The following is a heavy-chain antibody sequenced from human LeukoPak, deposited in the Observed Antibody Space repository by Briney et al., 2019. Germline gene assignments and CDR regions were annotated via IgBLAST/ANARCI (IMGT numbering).Heavy chain of an antibody. Sequence: GGSLRLSCAASGFTFSSYSMNWVRQAPGKGLEWVSSICSSSSYIYYADSVKGRFTISRDNAKNSLYLQMNSLRAEDTAVYYCARDAGDSSGYYDFDYWGQGTLVTVSS. CDR2: ICSSSSYI. CDR1: GFTFSSYS. V-gene: IGHV3-21*01. J-gene: IGHJ4*02. D-gene: IGHD3-22*01. CDR3: ARDAGDSSGYYDFDY.